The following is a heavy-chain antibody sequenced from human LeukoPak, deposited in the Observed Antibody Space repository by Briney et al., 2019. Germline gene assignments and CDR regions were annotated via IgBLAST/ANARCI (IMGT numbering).Heavy chain of an antibody. J-gene: IGHJ3*02. D-gene: IGHD6-6*01. CDR3: ARGREYSSSPDAFDI. Sequence: ASVKVSCKASGYTFTSYDINWVRQTTGQGLEWMGWMNPNSGNTGYAQKFQGRVTITRNTSISTAYMELSSLRSEDTAVYYCARGREYSSSPDAFDIWGQGTMVTVSS. CDR1: GYTFTSYD. CDR2: MNPNSGNT. V-gene: IGHV1-8*03.